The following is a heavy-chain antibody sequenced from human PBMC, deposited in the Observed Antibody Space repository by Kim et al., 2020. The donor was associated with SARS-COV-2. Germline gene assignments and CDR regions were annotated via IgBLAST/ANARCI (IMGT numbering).Heavy chain of an antibody. CDR3: ARHERQWLAVTLHWFDP. J-gene: IGHJ5*02. V-gene: IGHV4-39*01. Sequence: LKSRVTISVDTSKNRCSLKLSSVTAADTAVYYCARHERQWLAVTLHWFDPWGQGTLVTVSS. D-gene: IGHD6-19*01.